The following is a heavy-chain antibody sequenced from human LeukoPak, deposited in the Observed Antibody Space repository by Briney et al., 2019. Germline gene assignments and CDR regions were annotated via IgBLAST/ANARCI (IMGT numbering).Heavy chain of an antibody. CDR1: GFTFSSCS. V-gene: IGHV3-48*01. CDR2: ISSSSSTI. J-gene: IGHJ4*02. D-gene: IGHD3-10*01. Sequence: GGSLRPSCAVSGFTFSSCSMNWVRQAPGKGLEWVSYISSSSSTIYYADSVKGRFTISRDNSKNTLYLQVYSLRVEDTAVYYCAKLGLGSGNYWGQGTLVTVSS. CDR3: AKLGLGSGNY.